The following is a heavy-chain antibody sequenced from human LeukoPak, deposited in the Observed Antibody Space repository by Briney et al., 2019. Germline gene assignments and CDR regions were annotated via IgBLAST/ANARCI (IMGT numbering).Heavy chain of an antibody. CDR2: ISGSGGST. CDR3: ANPGGAFDI. D-gene: IGHD3-16*01. V-gene: IGHV3-23*01. CDR1: GFIFRNYA. Sequence: GGSLRLSCTASGFIFRNYAMSWVRQAPGKGLEWVSAISGSGGSTYYADSVKGRFTISRDNSKNTLYLQMNSLRAEDTAVYYCANPGGAFDIWGQGTMVTVSS. J-gene: IGHJ3*02.